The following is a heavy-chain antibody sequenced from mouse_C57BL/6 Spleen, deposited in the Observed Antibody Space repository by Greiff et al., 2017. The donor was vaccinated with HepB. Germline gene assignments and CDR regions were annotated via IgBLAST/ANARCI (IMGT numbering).Heavy chain of an antibody. J-gene: IGHJ3*01. CDR2: IDPSDSYT. D-gene: IGHD2-3*01. CDR1: GYTFTSYW. Sequence: QQSCKASGYTFTSYWMQWVNQRPGQGLEWIGEIDPSDSYTNYNQKFKGKATLTVDTSSSTAYMQLSSLTSEDSAVYYCASWGDGRAYWGQGTLVTVSA. CDR3: ASWGDGRAY. V-gene: IGHV1-50*01.